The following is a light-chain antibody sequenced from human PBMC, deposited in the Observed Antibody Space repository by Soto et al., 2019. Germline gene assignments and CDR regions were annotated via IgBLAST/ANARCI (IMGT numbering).Light chain of an antibody. Sequence: DIQMTQSPSTLSPSVGDRVTITCRPSQRIITWLAWYQQKPGEAPNLLIYKASTLRSGVPSRFSGSGSGTEFTLTISSLQPDDFATYYCQQYSIYSRTFGQGTKVELK. CDR3: QQYSIYSRT. V-gene: IGKV1-5*03. CDR1: QRIITW. J-gene: IGKJ1*01. CDR2: KAS.